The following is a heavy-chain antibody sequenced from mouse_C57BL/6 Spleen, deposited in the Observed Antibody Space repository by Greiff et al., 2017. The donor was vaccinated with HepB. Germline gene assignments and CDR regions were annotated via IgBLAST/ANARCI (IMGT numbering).Heavy chain of an antibody. D-gene: IGHD2-5*01. CDR3: ARDSNYGGAWFAY. CDR2: IYPGDGDT. V-gene: IGHV1-82*01. CDR1: GYAFSSSW. Sequence: VQLQQSGPELVKPGASVKISCKASGYAFSSSWMNWVKQRPGKGLEWIGRIYPGDGDTNYNGKFKGKATLTADKSSSTAYMQLSSLTSEDSAVYFCARDSNYGGAWFAYWGQGTLVTVSA. J-gene: IGHJ3*01.